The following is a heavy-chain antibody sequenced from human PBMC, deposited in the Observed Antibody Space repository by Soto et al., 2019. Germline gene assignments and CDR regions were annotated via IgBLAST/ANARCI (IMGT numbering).Heavy chain of an antibody. J-gene: IGHJ4*02. CDR2: INPNSGDT. CDR3: ATSRISIAVAGETEYYFDY. Sequence: ASVKVSCKASGYIFTGYYMHWVRQAPGQGLEWMRRINPNSGDTNYTQKFQGWVTMTRDTSISTAYMELSRLRSDDTAVYYCATSRISIAVAGETEYYFDYWGQGTPVTVSA. V-gene: IGHV1-2*04. CDR1: GYIFTGYY. D-gene: IGHD6-19*01.